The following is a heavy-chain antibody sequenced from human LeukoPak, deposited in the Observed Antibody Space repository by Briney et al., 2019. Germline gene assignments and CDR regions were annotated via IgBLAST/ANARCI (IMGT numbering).Heavy chain of an antibody. CDR2: VSAYNGNT. J-gene: IGHJ4*02. CDR1: GYTFTSYW. V-gene: IGHV1-18*01. D-gene: IGHD3-10*01. CDR3: ARDPYYYGSGSLDY. Sequence: ASVKVSCKASGYTFTSYWMSWVRQAPGQGLEWVGWVSAYNGNTNYAQKLQGRVTMTTDTSTSTAYMELRSLRSDDTAVYYCARDPYYYGSGSLDYWGQGTLVTVSS.